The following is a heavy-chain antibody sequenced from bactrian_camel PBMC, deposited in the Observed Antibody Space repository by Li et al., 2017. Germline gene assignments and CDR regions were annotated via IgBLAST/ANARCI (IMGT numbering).Heavy chain of an antibody. Sequence: VQLVESGGGLVQPGRSLTLSCEASGFRFSRNWIHWVRQAPGKGLEWVAQIAYDGWVSRYHDSAKGRFTISQDSARITAYLQMASLKPEDTAVYYCVPVALEERDGLVSCARWSQGTQVTVS. CDR2: IAYDGWVS. D-gene: IGHD1*01. CDR1: GFRFSRNW. V-gene: IGHV3S6*01. J-gene: IGHJ4*01.